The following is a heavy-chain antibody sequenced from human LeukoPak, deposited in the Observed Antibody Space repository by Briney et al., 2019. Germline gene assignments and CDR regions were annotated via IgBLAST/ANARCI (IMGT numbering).Heavy chain of an antibody. CDR1: GIIFSKYA. J-gene: IGHJ4*02. CDR2: ISDTGART. CDR3: AKDRSYYYDSSGYYDPLIY. V-gene: IGHV3-23*01. D-gene: IGHD3-22*01. Sequence: GGSLKLSCAAPGIIFSKYAMTWVRQAPGKGLEWVSSISDTGARTEYADSVKGRFTISRDNSKSTLYLQMNSLRAEDTAVYYCAKDRSYYYDSSGYYDPLIYWGQGTLVTVSS.